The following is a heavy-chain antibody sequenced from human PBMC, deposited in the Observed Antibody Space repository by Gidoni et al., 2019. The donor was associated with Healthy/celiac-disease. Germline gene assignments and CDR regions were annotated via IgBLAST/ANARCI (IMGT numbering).Heavy chain of an antibody. CDR3: ASLDGYGRHFDY. CDR2: INHSGST. CDR1: GGSFSGYY. Sequence: QVQLQQWGAGLLKPSETLSLTCAVYGGSFSGYYWSWIRQPPGKGLEWIGEINHSGSTNYNPSLKSRVTISVDTSKNQFSLKLSSVTAADTAVYYCASLDGYGRHFDYWGQGTLVTVSS. J-gene: IGHJ4*02. D-gene: IGHD5-18*01. V-gene: IGHV4-34*01.